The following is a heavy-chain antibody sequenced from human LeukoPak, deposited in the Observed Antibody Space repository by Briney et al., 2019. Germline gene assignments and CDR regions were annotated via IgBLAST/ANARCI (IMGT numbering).Heavy chain of an antibody. CDR3: AREGLGGDYYVDY. CDR2: INPNSGAT. Sequence: ASVKVSCKASGYAFTAYYMHWMRQAPGQGLEWMGWINPNSGATNYAHKFQGRVTMTRDTSISTAYMELSRLTYDDTAVYYCAREGLGGDYYVDYWGQGTLVTVSS. D-gene: IGHD2-21*01. J-gene: IGHJ4*02. V-gene: IGHV1-2*02. CDR1: GYAFTAYY.